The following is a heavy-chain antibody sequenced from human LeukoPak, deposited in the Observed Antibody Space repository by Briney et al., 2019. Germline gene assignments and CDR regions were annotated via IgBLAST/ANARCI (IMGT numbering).Heavy chain of an antibody. D-gene: IGHD3-10*01. CDR2: MNPNSGDT. CDR1: GYTFTNYD. CDR3: ARVLVRGVTGFDP. V-gene: IGHV1-8*01. Sequence: GASVKVSCKASGYTFTNYDINWVRQATGQGLEWMGWMNPNSGDTGYAQNFQGRVTMTRNTSITTAYMELSSLRSEDTAVYYCARVLVRGVTGFDPWGQGTLVTVSS. J-gene: IGHJ5*02.